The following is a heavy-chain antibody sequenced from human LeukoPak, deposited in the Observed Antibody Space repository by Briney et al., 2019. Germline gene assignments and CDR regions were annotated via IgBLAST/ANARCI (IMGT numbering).Heavy chain of an antibody. V-gene: IGHV1-2*02. J-gene: IGHJ6*04. CDR2: IIPNSGGT. CDR1: GGTFSSYA. CDR3: ARDLYGSGKMDV. D-gene: IGHD3-10*01. Sequence: ASVKVSCKASGGTFSSYAISWVRQAPGQGLEWMGGIIPNSGGTNYAQRFQGRVTMTRDTSISTAYMELSRLRSDDTAVYYCARDLYGSGKMDVWGKGTTVTVSS.